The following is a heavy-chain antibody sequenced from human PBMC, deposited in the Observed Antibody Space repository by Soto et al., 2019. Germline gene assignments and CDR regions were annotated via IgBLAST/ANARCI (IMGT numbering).Heavy chain of an antibody. V-gene: IGHV3-9*01. CDR1: GFTFDDYA. D-gene: IGHD6-19*01. Sequence: EVQLVESGGGLVQPGRSLRLSCAASGFTFDDYAMHWVRQAPGKGLEWVSGISGNGGSIGYADSVKGRFTISRDNAKNSLYLQMNSLGAEDTALYDCATDMSGAVAGHFDYWGQGTLVTVSS. J-gene: IGHJ4*02. CDR3: ATDMSGAVAGHFDY. CDR2: ISGNGGSI.